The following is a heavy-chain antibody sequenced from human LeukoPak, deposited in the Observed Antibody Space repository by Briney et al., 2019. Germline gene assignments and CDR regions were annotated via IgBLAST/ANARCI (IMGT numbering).Heavy chain of an antibody. Sequence: GGSLRLSCAASGFTVNTNYMSWVRQAPGKGPEWVSVIYSGGSIYYADSVKGRFTISRDNSKNTLYLQMNSLRAEDTAVYYCARDLPTQHNTAMENAFDIWGQGTMVTVSS. CDR1: GFTVNTNY. CDR3: ARDLPTQHNTAMENAFDI. D-gene: IGHD5-18*01. J-gene: IGHJ3*02. V-gene: IGHV3-66*01. CDR2: IYSGGSI.